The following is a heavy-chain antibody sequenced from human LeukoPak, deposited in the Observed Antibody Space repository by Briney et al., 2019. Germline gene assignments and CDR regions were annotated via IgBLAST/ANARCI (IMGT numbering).Heavy chain of an antibody. V-gene: IGHV3-11*06. CDR1: GFTFSDYY. CDR3: ARLDSLDY. Sequence: GGSLRLSCAASGFTFSDYYMSWIRQAPGRGLEWLSYISPSSDNTPYADSVKGRFTISRDNAKNSLYLQMNSLRAEDTAVYYCARLDSLDYWGQGTLVTVSS. CDR2: ISPSSDNT. D-gene: IGHD3-22*01. J-gene: IGHJ4*02.